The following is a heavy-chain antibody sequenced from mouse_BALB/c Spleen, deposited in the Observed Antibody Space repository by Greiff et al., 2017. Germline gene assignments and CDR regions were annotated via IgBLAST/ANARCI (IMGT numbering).Heavy chain of an antibody. V-gene: IGHV5-12-1*01. CDR1: GFAFSSYD. CDR2: ISSGGGST. J-gene: IGHJ2*01. D-gene: IGHD1-2*01. Sequence: EVQRVESGGGLVKPGGSLKLSCAASGFAFSSYDMSWVRQTPEKRLEWVAYISSGGGSTYYPDTVKGRFTISRDNAKNTLYLQMSSLKSEDTAMYYCARHDDTTADYWGQGTTLTVSS. CDR3: ARHDDTTADY.